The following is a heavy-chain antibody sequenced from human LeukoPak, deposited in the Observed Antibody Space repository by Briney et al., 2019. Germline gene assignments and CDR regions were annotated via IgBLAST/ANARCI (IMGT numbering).Heavy chain of an antibody. V-gene: IGHV3-48*03. CDR2: ISSRGTTM. Sequence: GGPLRLSCEASGFSIKIYEINWVRQAPGKALEWVSYISSRGTTMYYADSVKGRFTVSRDNAENSVYLQMNSVKAEDTAVYYCARENVNGYHSFDFWGRGTLVAVSS. CDR3: ARENVNGYHSFDF. D-gene: IGHD5-12*01. CDR1: GFSIKIYE. J-gene: IGHJ4*02.